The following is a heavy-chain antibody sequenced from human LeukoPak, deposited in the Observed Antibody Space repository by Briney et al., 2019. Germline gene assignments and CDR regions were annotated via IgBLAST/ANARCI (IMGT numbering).Heavy chain of an antibody. Sequence: SVKVSCKASGGTFSSYTISWVRQAPGQGLEWMGGIIPVLGTANYAQKFQGRVTITTDESTSTAYMELSSLRSEDTAVYYCARVSPGYSGYDKRRGFGGDWAFDIWGQGTMVTVSS. CDR1: GGTFSSYT. V-gene: IGHV1-69*16. CDR3: ARVSPGYSGYDKRRGFGGDWAFDI. J-gene: IGHJ3*02. CDR2: IIPVLGTA. D-gene: IGHD5-12*01.